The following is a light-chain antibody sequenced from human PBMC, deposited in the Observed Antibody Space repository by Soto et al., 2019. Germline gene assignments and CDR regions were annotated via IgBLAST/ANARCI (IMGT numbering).Light chain of an antibody. CDR1: QSINNW. Sequence: DIQMTQSPSTLSASVGDRVTITCRASQSINNWLAWYQQKPGKAPKFLIYDASNLESGVPSRFSGSASGTEFTLTISSLQPDDFATYYCQHYNSYSEAFGQGSMVDVK. J-gene: IGKJ1*01. V-gene: IGKV1-5*01. CDR2: DAS. CDR3: QHYNSYSEA.